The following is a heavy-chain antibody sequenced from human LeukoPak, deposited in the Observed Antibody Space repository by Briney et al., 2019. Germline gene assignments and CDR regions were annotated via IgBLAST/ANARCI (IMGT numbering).Heavy chain of an antibody. CDR2: IYYSGST. D-gene: IGHD1-26*01. Sequence: SETLSLTCTVSGGSISSGGYHWSWIRQHPGKGLEWIGYIYYSGSTYYNPSLKSRVTMSVDTSKNQFFLKLNSVTAADTAVYYCARGRPYSGGYHLDYWGQGTLVTVSA. CDR3: ARGRPYSGGYHLDY. J-gene: IGHJ4*02. CDR1: GGSISSGGYH. V-gene: IGHV4-31*03.